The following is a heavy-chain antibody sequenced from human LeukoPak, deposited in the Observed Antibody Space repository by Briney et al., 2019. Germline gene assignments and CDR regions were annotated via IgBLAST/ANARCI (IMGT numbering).Heavy chain of an antibody. Sequence: PGGSLRLSCAASGFTFNNVWMSWVRQAPGKGLEWVGRIKSKTDGGTVDYAAPVKGRFTISRDDLKNTLYLEMNSLKTEDTAVYYCTKDHGSGSYYFDYWGQGTLVTVSS. D-gene: IGHD3-10*01. CDR2: IKSKTDGGTV. J-gene: IGHJ4*02. V-gene: IGHV3-15*01. CDR3: TKDHGSGSYYFDY. CDR1: GFTFNNVW.